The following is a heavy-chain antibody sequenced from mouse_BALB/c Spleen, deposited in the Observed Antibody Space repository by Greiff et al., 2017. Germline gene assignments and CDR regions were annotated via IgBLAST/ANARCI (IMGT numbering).Heavy chain of an antibody. CDR3: ARKDYGSSYDYYAMDY. CDR2: IWSGGST. V-gene: IGHV2-2*02. Sequence: QVQLQQSGPGLVQPSQSLSITCTVSGFSLTSYGVHWVRQSPGKGLEWLGVIWSGGSTDYNAAFISRLSISKDNSKSQVFFKMNSLQANDTAIYYCARKDYGSSYDYYAMDYWGQGTSVTVSS. D-gene: IGHD1-1*01. CDR1: GFSLTSYG. J-gene: IGHJ4*01.